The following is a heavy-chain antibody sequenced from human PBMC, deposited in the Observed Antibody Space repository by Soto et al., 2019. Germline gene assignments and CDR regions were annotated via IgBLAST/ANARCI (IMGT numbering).Heavy chain of an antibody. CDR3: AKSARASCLNCFDP. CDR2: ISAYNGNT. Sequence: VSAKVSSKASGYTFTSYGLSWVRQAPGQGLEWMGWISAYNGNTNYAQKLQGRVTMTTDTSTSTAYMELRSLRSDDTAVYYCAKSARASCLNCFDPWGQGTLVTVSS. D-gene: IGHD3-16*01. V-gene: IGHV1-18*01. CDR1: GYTFTSYG. J-gene: IGHJ5*02.